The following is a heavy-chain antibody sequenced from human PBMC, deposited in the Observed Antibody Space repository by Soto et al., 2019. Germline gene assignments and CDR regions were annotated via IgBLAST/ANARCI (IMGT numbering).Heavy chain of an antibody. Sequence: QVQLVESGGGVVQPGRSLRLSCAASGFTFSSYGMHWVRQAPGKGLEWVAVISYDGSNKYYADSVKGRFAISRDNSKNTLYLQMNSLRAEDTAVYYCAKDENSGSYYAGGFDYWGQEPWSPSPQ. CDR3: AKDENSGSYYAGGFDY. D-gene: IGHD1-26*01. CDR2: ISYDGSNK. J-gene: IGHJ4*01. CDR1: GFTFSSYG. V-gene: IGHV3-30*18.